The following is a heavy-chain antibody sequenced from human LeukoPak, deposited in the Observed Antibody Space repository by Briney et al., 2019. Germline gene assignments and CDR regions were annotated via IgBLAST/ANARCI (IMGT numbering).Heavy chain of an antibody. CDR2: IDSSSSPI. D-gene: IGHD4-11*01. Sequence: GGSLRLSCAASGFTFSAYSMNWVRQAPEKGLEWVSYIDSSSSPIYYADPVKGRFTISRDNAKNSLYLQMDSLRAEDTAVYYCARDQAYSFDYWGQGTLVTVSS. J-gene: IGHJ4*02. V-gene: IGHV3-48*01. CDR3: ARDQAYSFDY. CDR1: GFTFSAYS.